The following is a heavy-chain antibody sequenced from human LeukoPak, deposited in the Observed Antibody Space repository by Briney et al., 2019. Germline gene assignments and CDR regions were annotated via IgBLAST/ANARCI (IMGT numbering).Heavy chain of an antibody. J-gene: IGHJ5*02. CDR1: GASISSSSYY. CDR2: IHTSGST. V-gene: IGHV4-61*02. CDR3: ARAGDYGDYVGWSDP. Sequence: SETLSLTCTVSGASISSSSYYWSWIRQPAGKGLEWIGRIHTSGSTNYNPSLKSRVTMSVDTSKNQFSLKLTSVTAADTAVYYCARAGDYGDYVGWSDPWGQGTLVTVSS. D-gene: IGHD4-17*01.